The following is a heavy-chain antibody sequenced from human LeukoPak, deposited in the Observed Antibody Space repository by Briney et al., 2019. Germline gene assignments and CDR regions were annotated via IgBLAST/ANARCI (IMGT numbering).Heavy chain of an antibody. CDR3: ARGGGATINWFDY. Sequence: GGSLRLSCAASGFTFSSYAMRWVRQAPGKGLEWVSVISYDGSNKYYADSVKGRFTISRDNSKNTLYLQMNSLRAEDTAVYYCARGGGATINWFDYWGQGTLVTVSS. CDR1: GFTFSSYA. D-gene: IGHD1-26*01. J-gene: IGHJ4*02. V-gene: IGHV3-30-3*01. CDR2: ISYDGSNK.